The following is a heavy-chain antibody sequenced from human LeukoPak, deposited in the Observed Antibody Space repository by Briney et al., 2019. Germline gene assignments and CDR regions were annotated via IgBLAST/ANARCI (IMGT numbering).Heavy chain of an antibody. CDR2: IREERGQE. J-gene: IGHJ5*02. D-gene: IGHD5-18*01. CDR3: ASLDTAKQPLANH. CDR1: GLTVSNHW. V-gene: IGHV3-7*03. Sequence: GGSLRLSCVASGLTVSNHWMSWVSQAPGKGLEWVANIREERGQEYYVDSVKGRFTISKNSAKNSLYLQMNTLRVEDTAMYYCASLDTAKQPLANHWGQGTLVTVSS.